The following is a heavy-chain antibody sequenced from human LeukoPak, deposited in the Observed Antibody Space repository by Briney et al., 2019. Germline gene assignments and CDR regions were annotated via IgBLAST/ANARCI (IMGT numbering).Heavy chain of an antibody. Sequence: AGTLSLTCDVSGGSITQTNYWTWVRPPPGKGLEWIGEVNLQGSTNYNPSLMGRVAISVDTSENHVSLQLTSVTAADTAVYYCAREGGPYRPLDYSGQGTLVTVSS. D-gene: IGHD3-16*01. V-gene: IGHV4-4*02. CDR3: AREGGPYRPLDY. CDR1: GGSITQTNY. CDR2: VNLQGST. J-gene: IGHJ4*02.